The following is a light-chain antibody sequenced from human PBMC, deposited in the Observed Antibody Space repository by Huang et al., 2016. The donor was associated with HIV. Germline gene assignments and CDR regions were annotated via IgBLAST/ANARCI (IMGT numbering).Light chain of an antibody. CDR1: QNITKS. J-gene: IGKJ1*01. Sequence: DIQMTQSPPSLSASVGGRVTFAYRANQNITKSLNWYQQKPGKAPKLLIYTASTLESGVPSRFSGSGSGSRFTLSITNLQPEDFATYYCQQSLSVPRTFGRGTTLEIK. CDR2: TAS. CDR3: QQSLSVPRT. V-gene: IGKV1-39*01.